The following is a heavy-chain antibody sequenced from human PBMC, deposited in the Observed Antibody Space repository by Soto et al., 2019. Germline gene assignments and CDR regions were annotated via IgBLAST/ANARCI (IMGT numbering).Heavy chain of an antibody. D-gene: IGHD5-18*01. V-gene: IGHV1-69*13. J-gene: IGHJ3*02. CDR2: IIPIFGTA. CDR3: ARVTGGYSYGLGAFDI. Sequence: ASVKVSCKASGGTFSSYAISWVRQAPGQGLEWMGGIIPIFGTANYAQKFQGRVTITADESTSTAYMELSSLRSEDTAVYYCARVTGGYSYGLGAFDIWGQGTMVTVSS. CDR1: GGTFSSYA.